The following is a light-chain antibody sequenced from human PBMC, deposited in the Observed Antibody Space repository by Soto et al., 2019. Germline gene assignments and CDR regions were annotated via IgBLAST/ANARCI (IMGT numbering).Light chain of an antibody. Sequence: QSVLTQPASVSGSPGQSVTTSCTGTSSDVGGYDYVSWYQHHPGKAPKLVIYDVTYRPSGVSDRFSGSKSANTASLTISGLQAEDEADYYCSSYTTSSNYVFGNGTKCTV. CDR3: SSYTTSSNYV. J-gene: IGLJ1*01. V-gene: IGLV2-14*01. CDR1: SSDVGGYDY. CDR2: DVT.